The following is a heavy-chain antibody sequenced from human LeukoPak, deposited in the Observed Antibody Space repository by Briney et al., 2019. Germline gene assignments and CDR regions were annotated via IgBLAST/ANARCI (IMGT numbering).Heavy chain of an antibody. J-gene: IGHJ4*02. CDR3: ARSLLWFGELSTVDY. Sequence: SQTLSLTCTVSGGSISSGGYYWSWIRQHPGKGQEWIGYIYYSGSTYYNPSLKSRVTISVDTSKNQFSLKLSSVTAADTAVYYCARSLLWFGELSTVDYWGQGTLVTVSS. CDR2: IYYSGST. D-gene: IGHD3-10*01. V-gene: IGHV4-31*03. CDR1: GGSISSGGYY.